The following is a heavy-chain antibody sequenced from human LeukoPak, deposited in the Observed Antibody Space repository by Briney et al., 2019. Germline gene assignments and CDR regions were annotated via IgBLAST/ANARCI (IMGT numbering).Heavy chain of an antibody. D-gene: IGHD2-8*01. CDR1: GFTFSNYA. CDR2: ISGSVVNT. V-gene: IGHV3-23*01. J-gene: IGHJ3*02. CDR3: AKDSLPFGVNVFDI. Sequence: GGPLRLSCAASGFTFSNYAMSWVRQAPGKGLEWVSTISGSVVNTYYADSVKGRFTISRDNSKNTLFLQMNSLRAEDTALYYCAKDSLPFGVNVFDIWGQGTMVTVSS.